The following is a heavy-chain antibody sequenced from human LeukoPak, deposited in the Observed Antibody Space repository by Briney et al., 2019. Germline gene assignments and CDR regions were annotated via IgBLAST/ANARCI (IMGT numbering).Heavy chain of an antibody. J-gene: IGHJ4*02. D-gene: IGHD3-10*01. CDR1: GFTFSSYA. Sequence: GGSLRLSCAASGFTFSSYAMSWVRQAPGKGLEWVSGISWNSGSIGYADSVKGRFTISRDNAKNSLYLQMNSLRAEDTAVYYCAKDGGSGSYYPNFDYWGQGTLVTVSS. V-gene: IGHV3-23*01. CDR3: AKDGGSGSYYPNFDY. CDR2: ISWNSGSI.